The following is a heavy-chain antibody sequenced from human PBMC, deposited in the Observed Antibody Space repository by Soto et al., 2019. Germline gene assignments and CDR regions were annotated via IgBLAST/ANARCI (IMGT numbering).Heavy chain of an antibody. D-gene: IGHD4-17*01. CDR2: IYYSGST. V-gene: IGHV4-59*08. CDR1: GVSISNYY. J-gene: IGHJ3*02. CDR3: ARRITDCADYDTFDI. Sequence: SETLSLTCTVSGVSISNYYWSWIRQPPGKGLEWIGYIYYSGSTNYNPSLKSRATISVDTSKNQFSLKLTSVTAADTAVYYCARRITDCADYDTFDIWGQGTMVTVSS.